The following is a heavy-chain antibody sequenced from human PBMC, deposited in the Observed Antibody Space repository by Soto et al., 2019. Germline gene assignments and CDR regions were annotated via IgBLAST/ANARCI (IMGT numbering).Heavy chain of an antibody. CDR1: GFTFNLYW. V-gene: IGHV3-74*01. D-gene: IGHD1-1*01. CDR3: ARDNWNSY. Sequence: EVQLVESGGGLVQPGGSLRLSCVASGFTFNLYWMHCVRQAPGKGLEWVSRIDNDGSATTYADSVKGRFTISRDNAKNTLFLQMNTLRVDDTAVYYCARDNWNSYWGQGTLVTVSS. J-gene: IGHJ4*02. CDR2: IDNDGSAT.